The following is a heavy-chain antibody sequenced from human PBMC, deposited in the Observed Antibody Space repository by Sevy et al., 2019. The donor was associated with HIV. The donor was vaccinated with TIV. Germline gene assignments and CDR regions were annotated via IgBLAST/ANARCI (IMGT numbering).Heavy chain of an antibody. J-gene: IGHJ4*02. CDR1: EFMFSTYA. D-gene: IGHD6-19*01. CDR3: ARDAGYSTDWYPSDY. CDR2: ISYDGSSH. Sequence: GGSLRLSCAASEFMFSTYAMHWVRQAPGKGLEWVAVISYDGSSHSYADSVKGRFTISRDNSKNTLFLQMNSLRLEDTALYYCARDAGYSTDWYPSDYWGQGTLVTVSS. V-gene: IGHV3-30-3*01.